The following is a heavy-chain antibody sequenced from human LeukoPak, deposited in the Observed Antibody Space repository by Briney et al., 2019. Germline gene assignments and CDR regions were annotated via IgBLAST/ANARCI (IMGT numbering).Heavy chain of an antibody. CDR3: AGLWFGEIHEEGFDY. CDR1: GFTFSNAW. CDR2: ISSSSSYI. V-gene: IGHV3-21*01. J-gene: IGHJ4*02. D-gene: IGHD3-10*01. Sequence: GGSLRLSCAASGFTFSNAWMNWVRQAPGKGLEWVSSISSSSSYIYYADSVKGRFTISRDNAKNSLYLQMNSLRAEDTAVYYCAGLWFGEIHEEGFDYWGQGTLVTVSS.